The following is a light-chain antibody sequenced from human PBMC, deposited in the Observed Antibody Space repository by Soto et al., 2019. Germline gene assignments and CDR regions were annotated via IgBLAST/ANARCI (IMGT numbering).Light chain of an antibody. CDR1: QSLLHITGETF. Sequence: DIVMTQTPLSLSVAPGLPASISCKSSQSLLHITGETFLFWYLQKPGQSPQLLIYEVSTRVSGVPARFSGSGSGTDFTLEISRVETDDVGIYYCMQSTQLPPTFGQGTRLEIK. J-gene: IGKJ5*01. V-gene: IGKV2D-29*02. CDR2: EVS. CDR3: MQSTQLPPT.